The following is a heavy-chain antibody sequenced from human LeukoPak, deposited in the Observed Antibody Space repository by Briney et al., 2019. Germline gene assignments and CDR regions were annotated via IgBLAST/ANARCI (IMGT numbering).Heavy chain of an antibody. CDR3: ARATYYYDSSGYYTDAFDI. J-gene: IGHJ3*02. V-gene: IGHV3-7*01. CDR2: IKQDGSEK. D-gene: IGHD3-22*01. CDR1: GFTFSSYW. Sequence: GGSLRLSCAASGFTFSSYWMSCVRQAPGKGLEWVANIKQDGSEKYYVDSVKGRFTISRDNAKNSLYLQMNSLRAEDTAVYYCARATYYYDSSGYYTDAFDIWGQGTMVTVSS.